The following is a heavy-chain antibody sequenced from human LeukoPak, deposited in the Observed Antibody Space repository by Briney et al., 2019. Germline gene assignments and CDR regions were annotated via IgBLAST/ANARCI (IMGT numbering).Heavy chain of an antibody. D-gene: IGHD6-13*01. J-gene: IGHJ4*02. Sequence: SETLSLTCTVSGGSVSSGSYYWSWIRQPPGKGLEWIGSIYYSGSTYYNPSLKSRVTISVDTSKNQFSLKLSSVTAADTAVYYCARQWDSSSWYAWGQGTLVTVSS. CDR3: ARQWDSSSWYA. CDR2: IYYSGST. CDR1: GGSVSSGSYY. V-gene: IGHV4-39*01.